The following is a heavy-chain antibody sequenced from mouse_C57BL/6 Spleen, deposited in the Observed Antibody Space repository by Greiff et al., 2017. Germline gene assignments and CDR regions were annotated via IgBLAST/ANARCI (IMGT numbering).Heavy chain of an antibody. Sequence: VQLQQSGAELVMPGASVKLSCKASGYTFTSYWMHWVKQRPGQGLEWIGEIDPSDSYTNYNQKFKGKSTLTVDKSSSTAYMQLSSLTSEDSAVYYCARREDGYSTMDYWGQGTSVTVSS. J-gene: IGHJ4*01. CDR2: IDPSDSYT. D-gene: IGHD2-3*01. V-gene: IGHV1-69*01. CDR1: GYTFTSYW. CDR3: ARREDGYSTMDY.